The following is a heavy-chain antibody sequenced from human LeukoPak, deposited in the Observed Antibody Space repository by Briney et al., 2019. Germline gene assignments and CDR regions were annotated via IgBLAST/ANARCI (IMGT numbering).Heavy chain of an antibody. D-gene: IGHD4-17*01. CDR3: ANAPTVTNWYFDL. CDR2: SYYSGST. Sequence: SQTLSLTCTVSGGSISSGGYYWSWIRQHPGKGLEWIGYSYYSGSTYYNPSLKSRVTISVDTSKNQFSLKLSSVTAADTAVYYCANAPTVTNWYFDLWGRGTLVTVSS. CDR1: GGSISSGGYY. J-gene: IGHJ2*01. V-gene: IGHV4-31*03.